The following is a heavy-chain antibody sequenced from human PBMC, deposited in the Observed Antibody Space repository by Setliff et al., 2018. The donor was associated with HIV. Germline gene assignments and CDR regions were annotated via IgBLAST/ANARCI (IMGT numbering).Heavy chain of an antibody. J-gene: IGHJ4*02. CDR3: ARDQSDWFY. D-gene: IGHD3-3*01. CDR2: VLYNGGT. V-gene: IGHV4-34*12. CDR1: GGSFSGNH. Sequence: PSETLSLTCTIYGGSFSGNHWSWIRQSPGNGLEWIGEVLYNGGTRYNPSLENRVSMSVDTSKSQFSLKLNSVTAADTAVYYCARDQSDWFYWGQGTLVTVSS.